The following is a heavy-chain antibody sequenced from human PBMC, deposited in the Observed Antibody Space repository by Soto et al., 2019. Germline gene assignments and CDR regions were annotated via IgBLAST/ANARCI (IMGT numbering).Heavy chain of an antibody. J-gene: IGHJ6*02. CDR3: AKGGQYSSGWYDRVFGMDV. D-gene: IGHD6-19*01. V-gene: IGHV3-23*01. Sequence: EVQLLESGGGLVQPGGSLRLSYAASGFTFSSYAMSWVRQAPGKGLEWVSAISGSGGSTYYADSVKGRFTISRDNSKNTLYLQMNSLRAEDTAVYYCAKGGQYSSGWYDRVFGMDVWGQGTTVTVSS. CDR1: GFTFSSYA. CDR2: ISGSGGST.